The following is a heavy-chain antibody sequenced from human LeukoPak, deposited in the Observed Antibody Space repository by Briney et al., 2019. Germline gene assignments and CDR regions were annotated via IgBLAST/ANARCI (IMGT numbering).Heavy chain of an antibody. CDR3: ARGGHSSSSYYYYYYMDV. CDR2: INPSGGST. D-gene: IGHD6-6*01. Sequence: ASVKVSCKASGYTFTSYYMHWVRQAPGQGLEWMGIINPSGGSTSYAQKFQGRLTMTRGMSTSTVYMELSSLRSEDTAVYYCARGGHSSSSYYYYYYMDVWGKGTTVTVSS. CDR1: GYTFTSYY. J-gene: IGHJ6*03. V-gene: IGHV1-46*01.